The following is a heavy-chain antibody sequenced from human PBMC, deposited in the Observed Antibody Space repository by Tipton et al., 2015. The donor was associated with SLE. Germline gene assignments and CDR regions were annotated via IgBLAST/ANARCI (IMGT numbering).Heavy chain of an antibody. Sequence: QLVQSGPEVKKPGASVKVSCKASGYTFTSYDINWVRQATGQGLEWMGWMNPNSGNTGYAQKFQGRVTMTRNTSVSTAYMELSSLRSEDTAVYYCARGRIAAAGPYYYMDVWGKGTTVTVSS. CDR1: GYTFTSYD. D-gene: IGHD6-13*01. CDR2: MNPNSGNT. CDR3: ARGRIAAAGPYYYMDV. V-gene: IGHV1-8*02. J-gene: IGHJ6*03.